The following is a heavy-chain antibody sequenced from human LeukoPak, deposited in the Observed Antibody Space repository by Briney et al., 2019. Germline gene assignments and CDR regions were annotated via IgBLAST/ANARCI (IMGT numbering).Heavy chain of an antibody. CDR1: GLVFSNYG. CDR3: AKDSNSGYVSVGPDY. J-gene: IGHJ4*02. D-gene: IGHD5-12*01. Sequence: PGGSLTLSCQTSGLVFSNYGMHWVRQAPDKGLEWVAYLRYDARNEYYADSVNGRFIISRDNSSNTLYLQMNSLRAEDTGVYSCAKDSNSGYVSVGPDYWGLGTLVTVSS. CDR2: LRYDARNE. V-gene: IGHV3-30*02.